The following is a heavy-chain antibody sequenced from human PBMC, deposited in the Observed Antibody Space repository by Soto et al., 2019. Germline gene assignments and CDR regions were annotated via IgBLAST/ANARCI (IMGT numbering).Heavy chain of an antibody. D-gene: IGHD5-12*01. V-gene: IGHV4-39*01. Sequence: QLRLQESGPGLVKPSETLSISCSVSGDSLSSSRYYWGWVRQPPGKGLEWIGSIYYSGSTHYKPSLKSRVTISADTSNKQFSLKLNSVTAADTAVYYCVGIEGYDFDYWGQGTLVTVSS. CDR1: GDSLSSSRYY. J-gene: IGHJ4*02. CDR3: VGIEGYDFDY. CDR2: IYYSGST.